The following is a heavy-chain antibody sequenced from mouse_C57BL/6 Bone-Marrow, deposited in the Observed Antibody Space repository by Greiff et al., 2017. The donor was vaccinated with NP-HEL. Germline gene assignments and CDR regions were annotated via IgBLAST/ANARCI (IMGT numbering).Heavy chain of an antibody. CDR1: GYAFTNYL. CDR3: ARWRGVY. CDR2: INPGSGGT. J-gene: IGHJ3*01. V-gene: IGHV1-54*01. Sequence: QVQLQQSGAELVRPGTSVKVSCKASGYAFTNYLIEWVKQRPGQGLEWIGVINPGSGGTNYNEKFKGKATLTADKSSSTAYMQLSSLTSEDSAVYFCARWRGVYWGQGTLVTVSA.